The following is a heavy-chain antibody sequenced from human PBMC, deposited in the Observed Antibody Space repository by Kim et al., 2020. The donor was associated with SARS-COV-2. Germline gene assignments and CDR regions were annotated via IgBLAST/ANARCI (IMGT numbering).Heavy chain of an antibody. CDR1: GFTFSSYS. CDR3: ARDDLSYGSYYYYYYGMDV. J-gene: IGHJ6*02. Sequence: GGSLRLSCAASGFTFSSYSMNWVRQAPGKGLEWVSSISSSSSYIYYADSVKGRFTISRDNAKNSLYLQMNSLRAEDTAVYYCARDDLSYGSYYYYYYGMDVWGQGTTVTVSS. D-gene: IGHD5-18*01. CDR2: ISSSSSYI. V-gene: IGHV3-21*01.